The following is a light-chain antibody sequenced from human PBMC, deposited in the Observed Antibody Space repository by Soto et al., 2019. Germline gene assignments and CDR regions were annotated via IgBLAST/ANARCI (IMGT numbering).Light chain of an antibody. Sequence: EIVLPQSPGTLSLSPGERGTLSCRTSQSVTTSYLAWYQQKPGQAPRLLIYGTYNRATGIPDRFSGSGSATDFTLTISRLEPEDFAVYYCHQYGDSPQTFGQGTNVEI. J-gene: IGKJ1*01. CDR1: QSVTTSY. CDR2: GTY. V-gene: IGKV3-20*01. CDR3: HQYGDSPQT.